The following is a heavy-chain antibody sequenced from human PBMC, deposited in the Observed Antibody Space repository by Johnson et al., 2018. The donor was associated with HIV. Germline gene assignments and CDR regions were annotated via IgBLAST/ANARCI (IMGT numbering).Heavy chain of an antibody. Sequence: QMQLVEYGGGLVQPGRSLKLSCAASGFTFDDYAMHWVRQTPGKGLEWVAVISYDGSNKYSADSVKGRFTISRDNSKNTLYLQMNSLRAEDTAVYYCTLGKGAETPWAFDIWGQGTMVTVSS. CDR2: ISYDGSNK. CDR3: TLGKGAETPWAFDI. V-gene: IGHV3-30*03. J-gene: IGHJ3*02. D-gene: IGHD7-27*01. CDR1: GFTFDDYA.